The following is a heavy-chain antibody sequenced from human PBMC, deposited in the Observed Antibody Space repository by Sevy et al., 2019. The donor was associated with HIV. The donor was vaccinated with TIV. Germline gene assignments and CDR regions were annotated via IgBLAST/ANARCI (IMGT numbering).Heavy chain of an antibody. CDR3: VKDRFRYYDILTGSDY. D-gene: IGHD3-9*01. Sequence: GGSLRLSCSASGFTFSSYAMHWVRQAPGKGLEYVSAISSNGGSTYYANSVKGGFTISRDNSKNTLYLQISSLRAEDTILYYRVKDRFRYYDILTGSDYWGQGTLVTVSS. J-gene: IGHJ4*02. V-gene: IGHV3-64D*06. CDR2: ISSNGGST. CDR1: GFTFSSYA.